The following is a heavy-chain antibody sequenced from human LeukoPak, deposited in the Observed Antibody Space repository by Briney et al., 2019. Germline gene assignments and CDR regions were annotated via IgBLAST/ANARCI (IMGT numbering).Heavy chain of an antibody. CDR2: IYDSGCT. CDR3: ARVPGYCIGGSCYYNGMDV. CDR1: GGTITTYY. Sequence: SETLSLTCTVAGGTITTYYWSWIRQPPGKGLEWIGYIYDSGCTNYNPSLKSRITISVDTSKNHFYLKLSSVTAAHTPISLCARVPGYCIGGSCYYNGMDVWGQGTTVTVSS. D-gene: IGHD2-15*01. J-gene: IGHJ6*02. V-gene: IGHV4-59*01.